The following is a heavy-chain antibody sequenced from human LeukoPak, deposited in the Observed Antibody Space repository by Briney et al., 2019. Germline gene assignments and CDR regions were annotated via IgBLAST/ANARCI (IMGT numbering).Heavy chain of an antibody. V-gene: IGHV4-34*01. D-gene: IGHD4-17*01. Sequence: TSETLSLTCAVYGGSISGYYWGWIRQPRGKGLEWIGEINHSGSTNYNPSLKSRVTISVDTSKNQFSLKLSSVTAADTAVYYCARGSGDFDYWGQGTLVTVSS. J-gene: IGHJ4*02. CDR3: ARGSGDFDY. CDR2: INHSGST. CDR1: GGSISGYY.